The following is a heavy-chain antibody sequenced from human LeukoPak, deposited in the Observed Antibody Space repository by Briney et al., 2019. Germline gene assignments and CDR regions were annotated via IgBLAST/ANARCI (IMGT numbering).Heavy chain of an antibody. CDR2: LYWNDYK. CDR3: AHYYYGSGSYYFDY. Sequence: SGPTLVKPTQTLTLTCTFSGFSLSTNGVGVGWIRQPPGKALEWLALLYWNDYKYYSPSLKSRLSITRDTSKNQVVLTMTNMDPVDTATYYCAHYYYGSGSYYFDYWGQGTLVTVSS. CDR1: GFSLSTNGVG. V-gene: IGHV2-5*01. J-gene: IGHJ4*02. D-gene: IGHD3-10*01.